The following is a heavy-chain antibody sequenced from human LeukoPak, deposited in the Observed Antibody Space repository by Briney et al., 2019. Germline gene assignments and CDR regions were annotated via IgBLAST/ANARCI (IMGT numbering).Heavy chain of an antibody. CDR2: INPNSGGT. Sequence: ASVKVSCKASGYTFTGYYMHWVRQAPGQGLEWMGWINPNSGGTNYAQKFQGRVTMTRDTSISTAYMELSRLRSDDTAVYYCARVRVVATTYNGGFDYWDQGTLVTVSS. D-gene: IGHD5-12*01. CDR1: GYTFTGYY. V-gene: IGHV1-2*02. CDR3: ARVRVVATTYNGGFDY. J-gene: IGHJ4*02.